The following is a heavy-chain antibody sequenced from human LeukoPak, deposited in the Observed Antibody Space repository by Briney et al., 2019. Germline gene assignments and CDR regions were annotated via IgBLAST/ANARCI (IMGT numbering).Heavy chain of an antibody. CDR3: ARAHDRQWLEGHYFDY. CDR2: ISPDSGGT. Sequence: GASVKVSCKASGYTFTGYYMHWVRQAPGQGLEWMGCISPDSGGTSYAQKFKGRVTMTRDTSISTAYMELSRLTSDDTAVYYCARAHDRQWLEGHYFDYWGQGTLVTVSS. J-gene: IGHJ4*02. CDR1: GYTFTGYY. D-gene: IGHD6-19*01. V-gene: IGHV1-2*02.